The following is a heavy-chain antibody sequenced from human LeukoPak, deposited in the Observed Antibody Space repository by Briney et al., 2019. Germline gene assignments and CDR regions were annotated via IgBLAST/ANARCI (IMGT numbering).Heavy chain of an antibody. CDR3: ARLALGYFDY. J-gene: IGHJ4*02. Sequence: SETLSLTCTVSGGSISSNYWSWIRQPPGKGLEWIGYIYYSGSTNYNPSLKSRVTISVDTSKNQFSLKLSSVTAADTAVYYCARLALGYFDYWGQGTLVTVSS. CDR1: GGSISSNY. CDR2: IYYSGST. V-gene: IGHV4-59*01. D-gene: IGHD3-16*01.